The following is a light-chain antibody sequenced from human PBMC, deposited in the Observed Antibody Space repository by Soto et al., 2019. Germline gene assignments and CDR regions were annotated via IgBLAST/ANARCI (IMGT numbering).Light chain of an antibody. CDR3: EDGIRVRPT. V-gene: IGKV3-11*01. J-gene: IGKJ4*01. CDR2: DAS. CDR1: QSFNNY. Sequence: SLALSPGERATLSCRASQSFNNYLAWYQHKPGQAPRLLIYDASNRATGIPARFSGSGSGTDFTLTISSLEPEDFAVYYCEDGIRVRPTFAGG.